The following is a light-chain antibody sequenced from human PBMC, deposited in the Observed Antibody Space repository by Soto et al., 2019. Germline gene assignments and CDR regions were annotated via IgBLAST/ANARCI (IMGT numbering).Light chain of an antibody. V-gene: IGKV3-20*01. Sequence: IGLTHSPRYLTLSPAERATLSCRGRQSGSSNYLAWYQQKPGQAPRLLIYGASTRAHGIPDRCSGSGSGTDFTLTITRLETEDFAVFYCHQYGSSLFTFGLGTKVDI. CDR2: GAS. J-gene: IGKJ3*01. CDR1: QSGSSNY. CDR3: HQYGSSLFT.